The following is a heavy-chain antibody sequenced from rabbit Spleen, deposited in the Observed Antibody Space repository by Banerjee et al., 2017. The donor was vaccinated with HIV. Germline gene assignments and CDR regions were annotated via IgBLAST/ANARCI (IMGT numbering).Heavy chain of an antibody. V-gene: IGHV1S43*01. CDR1: GIDFSGNA. J-gene: IGHJ6*01. CDR3: VRGASSIGYYSL. D-gene: IGHD1-1*01. Sequence: QQQLEESGGGLVKPGGTLTLTCKASGIDFSGNAMCWVRQAPGKGLEWIGCINSGSDNTWYASWVNGRFTISKTSSTTVDLKMTTLTAADTATYFCVRGASSIGYYSLWGQGTLVTVS. CDR2: INSGSDNT.